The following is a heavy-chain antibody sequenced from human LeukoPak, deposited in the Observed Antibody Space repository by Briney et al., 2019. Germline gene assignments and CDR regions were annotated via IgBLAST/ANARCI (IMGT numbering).Heavy chain of an antibody. V-gene: IGHV1-2*02. CDR1: GYTFIGYC. D-gene: IGHD3-3*01. CDR3: ATYYDFWSGYYPFDY. J-gene: IGHJ4*02. Sequence: ASVKVSCKASGYTFIGYCMHWVRQAPGQGLEWMGWINPNSGGTNYAQKFQGRVTMTRDTSISTAYMELSRLRSDDTAVYYCATYYDFWSGYYPFDYWGQGTLVTVSS. CDR2: INPNSGGT.